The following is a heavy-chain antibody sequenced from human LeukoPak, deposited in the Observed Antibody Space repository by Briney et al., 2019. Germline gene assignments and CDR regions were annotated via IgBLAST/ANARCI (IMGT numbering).Heavy chain of an antibody. CDR2: ISAYNGNT. V-gene: IGHV1-18*01. Sequence: ASVKVSCKASGYTFTSYGISWVRQAPGQGLEWMGWISAYNGNTNYAQKLQGRVTMTRDTSTSTVYMELSSLRSEDTAVYYCAREDPGTTIFGVVIGSLGMDVWGQGTTVTVSS. CDR3: AREDPGTTIFGVVIGSLGMDV. CDR1: GYTFTSYG. J-gene: IGHJ6*02. D-gene: IGHD3-3*01.